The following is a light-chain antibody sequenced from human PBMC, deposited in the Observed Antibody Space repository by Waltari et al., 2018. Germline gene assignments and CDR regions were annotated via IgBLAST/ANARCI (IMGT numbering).Light chain of an antibody. CDR2: GAS. J-gene: IGKJ1*01. V-gene: IGKV3-20*01. CDR3: QQYGSSLWT. CDR1: QSVSSTY. Sequence: EIVLTQSPGTLSLSPGERATLSCRASQSVSSTYLAWYQQKPGQAPRLLIYGASSRATGIPDRFRGRGSGTDFTLTISRLEPEDFAVYYCQQYGSSLWTFGQGTKVEIK.